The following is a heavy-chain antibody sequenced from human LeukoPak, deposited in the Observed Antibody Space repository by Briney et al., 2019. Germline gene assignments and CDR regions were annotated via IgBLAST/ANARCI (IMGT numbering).Heavy chain of an antibody. V-gene: IGHV3-23*01. D-gene: IGHD3-22*01. CDR3: AKDLVYYYDSSGIFDY. J-gene: IGHJ4*02. CDR1: GFTFSSYA. Sequence: GGSLRLSCAASGFTFSSYAMSWVRQAPGKGLEWVSAISGSGGSTYYADSVKGRFTISRDNSKNTLYLQMNSLRAEDTAVYYCAKDLVYYYDSSGIFDYWGQGTLVTVSS. CDR2: ISGSGGST.